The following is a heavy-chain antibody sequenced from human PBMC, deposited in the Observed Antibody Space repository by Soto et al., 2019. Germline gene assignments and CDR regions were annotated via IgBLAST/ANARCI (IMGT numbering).Heavy chain of an antibody. V-gene: IGHV1-18*04. D-gene: IGHD3-10*01. Sequence: QVQLVQSGAEVKKPGASVKVSCKASGYTFTSYGVSWVRQAPGQGLEWMGWISGYNGNTNYAQKLQGRVTMTTDTSTRTAYLALRSLRSDDTAVYYCARAGKYYYGSGSPDYDGMDVWGQGITVTVSS. CDR2: ISGYNGNT. J-gene: IGHJ6*02. CDR3: ARAGKYYYGSGSPDYDGMDV. CDR1: GYTFTSYG.